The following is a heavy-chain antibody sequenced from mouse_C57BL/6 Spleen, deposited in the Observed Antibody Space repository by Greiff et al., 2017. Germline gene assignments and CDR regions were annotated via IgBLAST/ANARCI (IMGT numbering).Heavy chain of an antibody. CDR3: ARGGTTVVATKDYYAMDY. CDR2: IDPNSGGT. Sequence: VQLQQPGAELVKPGASVKLSCKASGYTFTSYWMHWVKQRPGRGLEWIGRIDPNSGGTKYNEKFKSKATLTVDKPSSTAYMQLSSLTSEDSAVYYCARGGTTVVATKDYYAMDYWGQGTSVTVSS. D-gene: IGHD1-1*01. J-gene: IGHJ4*01. V-gene: IGHV1-72*01. CDR1: GYTFTSYW.